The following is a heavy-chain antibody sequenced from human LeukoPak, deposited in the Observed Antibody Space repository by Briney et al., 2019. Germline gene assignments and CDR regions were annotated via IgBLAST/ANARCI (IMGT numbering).Heavy chain of an antibody. J-gene: IGHJ6*03. Sequence: PSETLSLTCTVSGGSISSSYSYWGWIRQPPGKGLEWIGDIYYSGSTYYNPSLKSRVTISVDTSKNQFSLKLSSVTAADTAVYYCARLEKVYCSSTSCYKAGYYYYMDVWGKGTTVTISS. CDR1: GGSISSSYSY. CDR3: ARLEKVYCSSTSCYKAGYYYYMDV. CDR2: IYYSGST. D-gene: IGHD2-2*02. V-gene: IGHV4-39*07.